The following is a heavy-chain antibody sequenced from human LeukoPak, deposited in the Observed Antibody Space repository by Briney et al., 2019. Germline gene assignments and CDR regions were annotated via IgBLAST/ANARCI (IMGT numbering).Heavy chain of an antibody. CDR2: IFRDGTT. Sequence: GGSLRLSCAASGFTVITSYMSWVRQAPGKGLEWVSVIFRDGTTYYADSVKGRFTISRDNSKNTLYLQMSTLRAEDTAMYYCTKTGGPWDWGQGTLVTVSS. CDR3: TKTGGPWD. CDR1: GFTVITSY. V-gene: IGHV3-66*01. J-gene: IGHJ4*02. D-gene: IGHD7-27*01.